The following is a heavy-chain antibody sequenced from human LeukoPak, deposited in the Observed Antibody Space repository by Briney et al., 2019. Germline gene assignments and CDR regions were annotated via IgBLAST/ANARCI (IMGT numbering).Heavy chain of an antibody. CDR2: IRSSSRTI. Sequence: GSLRLSCAASGFTFSSYSMNWVRQAPGKGLEWVSYIRSSSRTIYYADSVKGRFTISRDNSKNSLYLQMNSLRAEDTAVYYCAKGGASVTRYVDYWGQGTLVTVSS. CDR3: AKGGASVTRYVDY. J-gene: IGHJ4*02. CDR1: GFTFSSYS. D-gene: IGHD4-17*01. V-gene: IGHV3-48*01.